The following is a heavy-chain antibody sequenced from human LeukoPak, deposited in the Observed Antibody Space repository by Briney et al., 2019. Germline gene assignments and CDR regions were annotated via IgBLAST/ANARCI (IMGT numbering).Heavy chain of an antibody. CDR3: ASIYSNYDY. V-gene: IGHV3-66*02. Sequence: LSCAXXGXXXSSNYMSWVRQAPGKGLEWVSVIYSGGSTYYADSVKGRFTISRDNSKNTLYLQMNSLRAEDTAVYYCASIYSNYDYWGQGTLVTVSS. J-gene: IGHJ4*02. D-gene: IGHD4-11*01. CDR1: GXXXSSNY. CDR2: IYSGGST.